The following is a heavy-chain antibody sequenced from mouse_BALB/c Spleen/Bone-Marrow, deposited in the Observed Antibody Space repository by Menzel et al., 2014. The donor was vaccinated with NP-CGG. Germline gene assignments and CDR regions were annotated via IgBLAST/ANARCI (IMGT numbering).Heavy chain of an antibody. J-gene: IGHJ4*01. D-gene: IGHD2-1*01. CDR3: ARSDGNYDYAMDY. Sequence: EVKLMESGGGLVQPGGFRKLSCAASGFTFSSFGMHWVRQAPEKGLEWVAYISSGSSTIYYADTVKGRFTISRDNPKNTLFLQMTSLRSEDTAMYYCARSDGNYDYAMDYWGQGTPVTVSS. CDR1: GFTFSSFG. V-gene: IGHV5-17*02. CDR2: ISSGSSTI.